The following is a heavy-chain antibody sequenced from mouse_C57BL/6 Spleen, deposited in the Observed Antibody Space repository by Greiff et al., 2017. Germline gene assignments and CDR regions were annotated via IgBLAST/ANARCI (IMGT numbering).Heavy chain of an antibody. CDR2: IYPGSGST. CDR1: GYTFTSYW. D-gene: IGHD1-1*01. J-gene: IGHJ4*01. CDR3: ARGNYYGSIYNAMDY. Sequence: VQLQQPGAELVKPGASVKMSCKASGYTFTSYWITWVKQRPGQGLEWIGDIYPGSGSTNYNEKFKSKATLTVDTSSSTAYMQLSSLTSEDSAVYYCARGNYYGSIYNAMDYWGQGTSVTVSS. V-gene: IGHV1-55*01.